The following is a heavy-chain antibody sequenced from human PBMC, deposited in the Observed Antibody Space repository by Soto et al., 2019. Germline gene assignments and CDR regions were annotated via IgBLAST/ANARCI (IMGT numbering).Heavy chain of an antibody. CDR2: IYHSGST. D-gene: IGHD4-17*01. V-gene: IGHV4-30-2*01. CDR1: GGSISSGGYS. J-gene: IGHJ4*02. CDR3: ARHGGDYVLDY. Sequence: QLQLQESGSGLVKPSQTLSLTCAVSGGSISSGGYSWSWIRQPPGKGLEWIGSIYHSGSTYYNPFMKSRVTISVDRSKNQFSLKLSSVTAADTAVYYCARHGGDYVLDYWGQGTLVTVAS.